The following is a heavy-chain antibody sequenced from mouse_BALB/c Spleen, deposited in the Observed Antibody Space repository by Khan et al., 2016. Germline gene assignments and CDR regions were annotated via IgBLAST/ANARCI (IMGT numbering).Heavy chain of an antibody. CDR1: GFTFSDAW. CDR3: TRHHFYYIRHYFYFDY. J-gene: IGHJ2*01. Sequence: EVKLEESGGGLVQPGGSMKLSCAASGFTFSDAWMDWVRQSPEKGLEWVAEIRGKANNNATYYAESAKGRFTISRDDSKSTVYLQMNSLRAEDTGIYYCTRHHFYYIRHYFYFDYWGQGTTLTVSS. CDR2: IRGKANNNAT. D-gene: IGHD1-1*01. V-gene: IGHV6-6*01.